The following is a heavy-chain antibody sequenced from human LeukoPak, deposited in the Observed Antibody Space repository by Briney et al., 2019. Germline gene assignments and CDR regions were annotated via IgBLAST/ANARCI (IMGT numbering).Heavy chain of an antibody. V-gene: IGHV4-39*07. CDR2: IYYSGTT. J-gene: IGHJ6*02. CDR1: GGSISSSSYY. CDR3: ARDKVNYYGSGSYYVAPRYGMDV. Sequence: SETLSLTCTVSGGSISSSSYYWGWIRQPPGKGLEWIGSIYYSGTTYYNPSLKSRVTISVDTSKNQFSLKLSSVTAADTAVYYCARDKVNYYGSGSYYVAPRYGMDVWGQGTTVTVSS. D-gene: IGHD3-10*01.